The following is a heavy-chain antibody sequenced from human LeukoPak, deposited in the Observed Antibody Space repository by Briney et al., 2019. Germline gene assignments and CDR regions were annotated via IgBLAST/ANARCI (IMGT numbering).Heavy chain of an antibody. D-gene: IGHD4-17*01. V-gene: IGHV1-8*01. J-gene: IGHJ3*02. CDR2: MNPNSGNT. CDR3: AREATVTRMFAFDI. Sequence: ASVKVSCKASGYTFTSYDINWVRQATGQGLEWMGWMNPNSGNTGYAQKFQGRVTMTRNTSISTAYMELRSLRSDDTAVYYCAREATVTRMFAFDIWGQGTMVTVSS. CDR1: GYTFTSYD.